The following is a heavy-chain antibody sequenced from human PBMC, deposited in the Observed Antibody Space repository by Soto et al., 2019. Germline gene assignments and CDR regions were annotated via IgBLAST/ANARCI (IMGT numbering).Heavy chain of an antibody. V-gene: IGHV4-31*03. CDR1: GGSISSGGYY. D-gene: IGHD5-18*01. J-gene: IGHJ4*02. CDR2: IYYSGST. CDR3: ARTSDTAMVPLGNY. Sequence: QVQLQESGPGLVKPSQTLSLTCTVSGGSISSGGYYWSWIGQHPGKGLEWIGYIYYSGSTYYNPSLKSRVTISVDTSKNQFSLKLSSVTAADTAVYYCARTSDTAMVPLGNYWGQGTLVTVSS.